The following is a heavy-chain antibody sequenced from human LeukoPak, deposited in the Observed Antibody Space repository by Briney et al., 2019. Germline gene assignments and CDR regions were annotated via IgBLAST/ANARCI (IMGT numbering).Heavy chain of an antibody. Sequence: GGSLRLSCAASGLTFSSYSMNWVRQAPGKGLEWVSSISSSSSYIYYADSVKGRFTISRDNAKNSLYLQMNSLRAEDTAVYYCARAPSTVTHAGFDYWGQGTLVTVSS. CDR1: GLTFSSYS. J-gene: IGHJ4*02. D-gene: IGHD4-17*01. CDR2: ISSSSSYI. V-gene: IGHV3-21*01. CDR3: ARAPSTVTHAGFDY.